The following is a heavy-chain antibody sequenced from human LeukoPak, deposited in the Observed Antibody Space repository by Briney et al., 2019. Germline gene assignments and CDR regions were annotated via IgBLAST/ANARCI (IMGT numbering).Heavy chain of an antibody. Sequence: GGSLRLSCAASGFTFSSYGMHWVRQAPGKGLEWVSVISGNGGFTYYADSVKGRFTISRDNSKSTLYLQMNSLRAEDTAVYYCARDRSSSWYYFDYWGQGTLVTVSS. CDR3: ARDRSSSWYYFDY. D-gene: IGHD6-13*01. J-gene: IGHJ4*02. CDR2: ISGNGGFT. V-gene: IGHV3-23*01. CDR1: GFTFSSYG.